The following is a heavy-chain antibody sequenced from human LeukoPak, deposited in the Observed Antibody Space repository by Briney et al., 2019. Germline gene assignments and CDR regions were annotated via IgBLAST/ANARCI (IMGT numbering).Heavy chain of an antibody. CDR3: AKAPYCGGDCFSGMDV. D-gene: IGHD2-21*01. V-gene: IGHV3-23*01. CDR2: ISGSGGST. J-gene: IGHJ6*02. Sequence: GGSLRLSCAASGFTFSSYAMSWVRQAPGKGLEWVSAISGSGGSTYYADSVKGRFTISRDNSKNTLYLQMNSLRAEDTAVYYCAKAPYCGGDCFSGMDVWGQGTTVTVSS. CDR1: GFTFSSYA.